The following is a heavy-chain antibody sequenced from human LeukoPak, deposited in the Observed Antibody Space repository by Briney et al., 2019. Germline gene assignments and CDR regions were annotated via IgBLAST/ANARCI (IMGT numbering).Heavy chain of an antibody. J-gene: IGHJ4*02. D-gene: IGHD5-24*01. V-gene: IGHV3-23*01. CDR3: ARIRGDGSTFDY. CDR1: GFTFSSYA. Sequence: GGSLRLSCAASGFTFSSYAMSWVRQAPGKGLEWVSAISGSGDSTYSTDSVKGRFTISRDNSKNSLFLQMNSLRAEDTAVYYCARIRGDGSTFDYWGQGTLVTVSS. CDR2: ISGSGDST.